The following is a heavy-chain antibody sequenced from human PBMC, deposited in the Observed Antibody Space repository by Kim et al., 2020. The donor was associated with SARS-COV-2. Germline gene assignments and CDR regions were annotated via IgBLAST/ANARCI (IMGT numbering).Heavy chain of an antibody. CDR1: GGSISSGSYY. CDR3: ARALAVVTYYYYYGMDV. CDR2: IYTSGST. V-gene: IGHV4-61*02. J-gene: IGHJ6*02. Sequence: SETLSLTCTVSGGSISSGSYYWSWIRQPAGKGLEWIGRIYTSGSTNYNPSLKSRVTISVDTSKNQFSLKLSSVTAADTAVYYCARALAVVTYYYYYGMDVWGQGTTVTVSS. D-gene: IGHD2-15*01.